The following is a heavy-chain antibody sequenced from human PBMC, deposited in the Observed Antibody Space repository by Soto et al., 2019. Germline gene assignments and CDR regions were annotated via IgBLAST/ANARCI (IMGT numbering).Heavy chain of an antibody. D-gene: IGHD3-10*01. CDR1: GGSISSSNW. CDR2: IYHSGST. Sequence: QVQLQESGPGRVKPSGTLSLTCAVSGGSISSSNWWSWVRQPPGKGLEWIGEIYHSGSTNYNPSLKSRVTISVDKSKNQFSLKLSSVTAADTAVYYCAREVRGDPTDTWFDPWGQGTLVTVSS. V-gene: IGHV4-4*02. J-gene: IGHJ5*02. CDR3: AREVRGDPTDTWFDP.